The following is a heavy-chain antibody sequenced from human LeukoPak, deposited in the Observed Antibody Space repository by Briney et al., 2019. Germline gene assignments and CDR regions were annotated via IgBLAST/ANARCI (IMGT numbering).Heavy chain of an antibody. Sequence: PGGSLRLSCAASGFTFSSYAMSWVRQAPGKGLEWVSAISGSGGSTYYADSVKGRFTISRDNSKNTLYLQMNSLRAEDTAVYYCVKTQSIASGTYYGPDYWGQGTLVTVSS. CDR2: ISGSGGST. CDR3: VKTQSIASGTYYGPDY. J-gene: IGHJ4*02. D-gene: IGHD3-10*01. CDR1: GFTFSSYA. V-gene: IGHV3-23*01.